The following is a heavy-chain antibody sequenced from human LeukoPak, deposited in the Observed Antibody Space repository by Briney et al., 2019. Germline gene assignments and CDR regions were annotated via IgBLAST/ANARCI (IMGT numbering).Heavy chain of an antibody. CDR2: IIPILDTT. Sequence: SVKVSCKASGGTFSSYAISWVRQAPGQGLEWMGRIIPILDTTNYAPNFQGRVTITTDESSTTAYMELSSLKWEDTALYYCARSNDYDYHFNYWGQGTLVTVSS. D-gene: IGHD5-12*01. CDR1: GGTFSSYA. J-gene: IGHJ4*02. V-gene: IGHV1-69*11. CDR3: ARSNDYDYHFNY.